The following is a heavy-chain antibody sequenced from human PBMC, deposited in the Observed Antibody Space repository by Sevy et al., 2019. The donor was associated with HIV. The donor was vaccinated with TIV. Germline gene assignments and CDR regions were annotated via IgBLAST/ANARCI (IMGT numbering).Heavy chain of an antibody. Sequence: SETLSLICTVSGGSISSYYWSWIRQPPGKGLEWIGYIYYTGSTNYNPSLKSRVTISVDTSKNQFSLKLSSVTAADTAVYYCARELISGRYYGMDVWGQGTTVTVSS. J-gene: IGHJ6*02. D-gene: IGHD6-19*01. CDR2: IYYTGST. CDR3: ARELISGRYYGMDV. CDR1: GGSISSYY. V-gene: IGHV4-59*01.